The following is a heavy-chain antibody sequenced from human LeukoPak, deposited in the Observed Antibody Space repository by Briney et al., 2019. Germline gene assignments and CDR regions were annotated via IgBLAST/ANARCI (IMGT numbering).Heavy chain of an antibody. V-gene: IGHV3-11*04. CDR1: GFTFSDHY. CDR3: ARDPAVAGDYLEY. Sequence: GGSLRLSCAASGFTFSDHYMDWVRQAPGKGLEWVSYISSSGSTTYYADSVKGRFTISRDIAKNSLYLQMNSLRAEDTAVYYCARDPAVAGDYLEYWGQGTLVTVSS. D-gene: IGHD6-19*01. CDR2: ISSSGSTT. J-gene: IGHJ4*02.